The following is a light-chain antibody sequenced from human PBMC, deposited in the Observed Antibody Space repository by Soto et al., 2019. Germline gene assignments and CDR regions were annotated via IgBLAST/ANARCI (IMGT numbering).Light chain of an antibody. J-gene: IGLJ2*01. V-gene: IGLV2-23*01. CDR2: EGG. Sequence: QSVLTQPASVSGSPGQSITISCTGTNSDVGSYNLVSWYQQYPGKAPKLMIYEGGKWPSGVSNRFSVSKSGNTASLTISGLQAEDEADYYCCSYAGSYAVFGGGTPLTVL. CDR3: CSYAGSYAV. CDR1: NSDVGSYNL.